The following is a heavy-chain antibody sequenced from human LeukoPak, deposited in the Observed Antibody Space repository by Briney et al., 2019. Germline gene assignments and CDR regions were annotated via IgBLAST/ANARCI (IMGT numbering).Heavy chain of an antibody. CDR2: IYHSGST. V-gene: IGHV4-39*07. CDR1: GGSISSGSYY. J-gene: IGHJ4*02. D-gene: IGHD5-18*01. Sequence: SETLSLTCTVSGGSISSGSYYWSWIRQPPGKGLEWIGSIYHSGSTYYNPSLKSRVTISVDTSKNQFSLKLSSVTAADTAVYYCARAPPGYGYLVDSGFFDYWGQGTLVTVSS. CDR3: ARAPPGYGYLVDSGFFDY.